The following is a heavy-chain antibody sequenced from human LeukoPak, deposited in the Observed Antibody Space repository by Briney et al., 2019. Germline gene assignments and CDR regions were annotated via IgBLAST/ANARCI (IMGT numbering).Heavy chain of an antibody. D-gene: IGHD5-18*01. CDR1: GFTLSSYA. CDR3: ARVGRGYSFNVYYFDY. Sequence: GGSLRLSCAASGFTLSSYAMHWVRQAPGKGLEWVAVVSYDGSNKYYADSVKGRFTISRDNSKTTLYLKMNSLRAEDTAVSYCARVGRGYSFNVYYFDYWGQGTLVTVPS. CDR2: VSYDGSNK. V-gene: IGHV3-30*04. J-gene: IGHJ4*02.